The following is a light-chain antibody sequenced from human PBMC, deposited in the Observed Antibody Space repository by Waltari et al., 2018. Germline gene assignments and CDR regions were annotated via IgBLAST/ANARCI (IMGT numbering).Light chain of an antibody. V-gene: IGKV3-20*01. CDR2: DSS. Sequence: EIVLTQSPGTLSLSPGERATLSCRASQSVSRFLAWYQQKPGQAPRLLNYDSSSRATGIPDRFSGSGSGTDFSLTISRLEPEDFAVYYCQKYGSLPATFGQGTKVEIK. CDR1: QSVSRF. CDR3: QKYGSLPAT. J-gene: IGKJ1*01.